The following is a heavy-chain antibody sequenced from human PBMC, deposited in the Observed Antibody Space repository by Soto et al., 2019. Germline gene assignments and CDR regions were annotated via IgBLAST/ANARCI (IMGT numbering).Heavy chain of an antibody. D-gene: IGHD6-19*01. J-gene: IGHJ4*02. Sequence: QVQLVQSGAEVKKPGASVKVSCKAYGYTFTSYDIHWVRKATGQGREWMGWMNPNRGNTGYAQKFQVRVTMTRNRSISTAYMELRSLRDEDTAVYDCARRPQCACADDYWGQGALVTVSS. V-gene: IGHV1-8*01. CDR2: MNPNRGNT. CDR1: GYTFTSYD. CDR3: ARRPQCACADDY.